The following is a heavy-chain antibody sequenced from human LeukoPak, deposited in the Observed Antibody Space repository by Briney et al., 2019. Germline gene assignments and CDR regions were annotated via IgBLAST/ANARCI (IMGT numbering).Heavy chain of an antibody. J-gene: IGHJ4*02. CDR2: ISWNSGSI. D-gene: IGHD6-19*01. V-gene: IGHV3-9*01. Sequence: GGSLRLSCAPSGFTFDDYAMHWVRQAPGKGLEWVSGISWNSGSIGYADSVKGRFTISRDNAKNSLYLQMNSLRAEDTALYYCAKDGYSSGWFLDYWGQGTLVTVSS. CDR3: AKDGYSSGWFLDY. CDR1: GFTFDDYA.